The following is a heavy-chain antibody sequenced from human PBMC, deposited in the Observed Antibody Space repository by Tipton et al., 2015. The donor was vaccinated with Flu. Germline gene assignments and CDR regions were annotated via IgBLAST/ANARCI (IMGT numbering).Heavy chain of an antibody. CDR3: ARTYGPFNWFDP. CDR1: GGSVSSRNW. D-gene: IGHD3-10*01. CDR2: VYQDGTS. V-gene: IGHV4-39*01. Sequence: TLSLTCTVSGGSVSSRNWWAWVRQAPGQGPEWIGRVYQDGTSDYNSSLRSRVTISVDTSKNQFSLRLSSVTAADTAVYYCARTYGPFNWFDPWGQGTLVTVSS. J-gene: IGHJ5*02.